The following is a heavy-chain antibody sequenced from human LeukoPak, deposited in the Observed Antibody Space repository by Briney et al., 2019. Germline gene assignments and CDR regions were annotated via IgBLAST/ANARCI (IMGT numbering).Heavy chain of an antibody. V-gene: IGHV4-34*01. CDR3: ARGATISETGYFDF. CDR2: IDHRGDN. CDR1: GGSFSRYY. J-gene: IGHJ4*03. Sequence: PSETLSLTCAVCGGSFSRYYWSWIRQSPGKGLEWIAEIDHRGDNNYNPSVKSRVTISVDTSKNQFSLKVRSLSAADTAVYYCARGATISETGYFDFWGQGTLVTVPS. D-gene: IGHD5-24*01.